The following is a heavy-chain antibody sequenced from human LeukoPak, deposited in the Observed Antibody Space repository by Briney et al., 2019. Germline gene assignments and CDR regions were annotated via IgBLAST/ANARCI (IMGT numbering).Heavy chain of an antibody. D-gene: IGHD6-13*01. CDR3: ARGIKFFKYSSSWRFDY. CDR2: INHSGST. J-gene: IGHJ4*02. V-gene: IGHV4-34*01. Sequence: PSETLSLTCAVYGGSFSGYYWSWIRQPPGKGLEWIGEINHSGSTNYNPSLKSRVTISVDTSKNQFSLKLSSVTAADTAVYYCARGIKFFKYSSSWRFDYWGQGTLVTVSS. CDR1: GGSFSGYY.